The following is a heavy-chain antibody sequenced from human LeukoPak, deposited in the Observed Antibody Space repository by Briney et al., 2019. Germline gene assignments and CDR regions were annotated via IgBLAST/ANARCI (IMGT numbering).Heavy chain of an antibody. D-gene: IGHD3-10*01. J-gene: IGHJ4*02. V-gene: IGHV3-23*01. CDR2: ISATSGNT. Sequence: GGSLRLSCAASGFTFSSYGMHWVRQAPGKGLEWVSSISATSGNTYYADSVKGRFTISRDNSKNTLYLQMNSLRADDTAVYYCAKVTMVRGFDYWGQGTLVTVSS. CDR3: AKVTMVRGFDY. CDR1: GFTFSSYG.